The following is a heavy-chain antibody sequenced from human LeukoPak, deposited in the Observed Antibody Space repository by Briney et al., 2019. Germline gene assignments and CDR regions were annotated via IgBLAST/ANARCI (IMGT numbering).Heavy chain of an antibody. D-gene: IGHD3-10*01. CDR1: GFTVSGHY. V-gene: IGHV3-66*01. Sequence: GGSLRLSCAASGFTVSGHYMSWVRQAPGKGLEWLSAIYTGGDTYYADSVRGRFTISRDNSKKTLYLQMNSLTVEDTAVYYCARDRGARGRGLAWGQGTQVTVSS. CDR2: IYTGGDT. J-gene: IGHJ5*02. CDR3: ARDRGARGRGLA.